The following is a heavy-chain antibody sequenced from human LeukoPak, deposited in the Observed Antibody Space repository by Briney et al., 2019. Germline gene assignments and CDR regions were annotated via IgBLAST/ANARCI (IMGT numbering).Heavy chain of an antibody. Sequence: PSESLSLTCTVSGGSISSHYWSWIRQPPGKGLEWIGYIYCSGGTNYNPSLKSRVTISVDTSKNQLSLKLSSVTAADTAVYYCARSDSSSWYVYDYWGQGTLVTVSS. D-gene: IGHD6-13*01. V-gene: IGHV4-59*11. CDR2: IYCSGGT. CDR1: GGSISSHY. J-gene: IGHJ4*02. CDR3: ARSDSSSWYVYDY.